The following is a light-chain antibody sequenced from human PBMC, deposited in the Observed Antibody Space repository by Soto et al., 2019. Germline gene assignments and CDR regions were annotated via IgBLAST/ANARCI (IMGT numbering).Light chain of an antibody. J-gene: IGLJ3*02. CDR3: AAWDDRLNGPV. Sequence: QSVLTQPPSASGTPGQRVTISCSGSSSNIGKNAVNWYQQLPGTAPKLLIYTNDQRPSGVPDRFSGSKSGTSASLAISGLQSEDEADYYCAAWDDRLNGPVFGGGTKVTVL. V-gene: IGLV1-44*01. CDR1: SSNIGKNA. CDR2: TND.